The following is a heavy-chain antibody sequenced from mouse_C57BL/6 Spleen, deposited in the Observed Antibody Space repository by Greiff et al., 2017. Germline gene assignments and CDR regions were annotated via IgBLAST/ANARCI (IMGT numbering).Heavy chain of an antibody. J-gene: IGHJ4*01. CDR3: ARRRYYGSSYYYAMDD. Sequence: QVQLQQPGAELVRPGTSVKLSCKASGYTFTSYWMHWVKQRPGQGLEWIGVIDPSDSYTNYNQKFKGKATLTVDTSSTTAYMQLSSLTSEDSAVYYCARRRYYGSSYYYAMDDWGQGTSVTVSS. CDR2: IDPSDSYT. V-gene: IGHV1-59*01. CDR1: GYTFTSYW. D-gene: IGHD1-1*01.